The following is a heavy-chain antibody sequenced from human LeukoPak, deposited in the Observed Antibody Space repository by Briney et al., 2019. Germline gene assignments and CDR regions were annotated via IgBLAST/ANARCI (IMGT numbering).Heavy chain of an antibody. CDR1: GYSFTSYW. CDR3: SRRYCSSTSCSEVDY. D-gene: IGHD2-2*01. Sequence: GESLKISCKGSGYSFTSYWIGWWRQMPGKGLEWMGIIYPGDSDTSYSPSFQGQVTISADKSISTSYLQWSSLKASDTAMYYCSRRYCSSTSCSEVDYWGQGTLVTVSS. CDR2: IYPGDSDT. V-gene: IGHV5-51*01. J-gene: IGHJ4*02.